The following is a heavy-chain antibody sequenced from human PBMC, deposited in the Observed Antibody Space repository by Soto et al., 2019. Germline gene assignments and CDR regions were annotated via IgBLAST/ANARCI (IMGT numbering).Heavy chain of an antibody. CDR3: ARHGSGSYYNNWFDP. Sequence: QLQLQESGPGLVKPSETLSLTCTVSSGSISSSSYYWGWIRQPPGKGLEWIGSIYYSGSTYYNPSLKSRVTISVDTSKNPFSLKLSSVTAADTAVYYCARHGSGSYYNNWFDPWGQGILVTVSS. D-gene: IGHD3-10*01. V-gene: IGHV4-39*01. J-gene: IGHJ5*02. CDR2: IYYSGST. CDR1: SGSISSSSYY.